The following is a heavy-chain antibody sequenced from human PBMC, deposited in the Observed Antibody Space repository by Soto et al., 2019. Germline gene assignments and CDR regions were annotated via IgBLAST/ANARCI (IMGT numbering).Heavy chain of an antibody. J-gene: IGHJ4*02. D-gene: IGHD2-21*01. CDR1: RCTFLSYR. CDR3: ARYAIPIVVDSNYFGN. Sequence: ASVKVTLQSSRCTFLSYRIAWVRQPPGRGPEWMGWISVNNGHELYAQKFLGRVSLPTDTSTTKVSMDLTSLRSDDTAVYYCARYAIPIVVDSNYFGNWGPGTLVTVSS. V-gene: IGHV1-18*04. CDR2: ISVNNGHE.